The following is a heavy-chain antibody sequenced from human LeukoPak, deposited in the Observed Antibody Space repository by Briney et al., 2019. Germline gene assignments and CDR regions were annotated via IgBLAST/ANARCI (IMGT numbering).Heavy chain of an antibody. CDR3: AQVGAKKLIDY. Sequence: GGSLRLSCAASGFTFSSCAMSWVRQAPGKGLEWVSAISGSGGSTYYADSVKGRFTISRDNAKNSLYLQMNSLRAEDTAVYYCAQVGAKKLIDYWGQGTLVTVSS. CDR2: ISGSGGST. V-gene: IGHV3-23*01. CDR1: GFTFSSCA. D-gene: IGHD1-26*01. J-gene: IGHJ4*02.